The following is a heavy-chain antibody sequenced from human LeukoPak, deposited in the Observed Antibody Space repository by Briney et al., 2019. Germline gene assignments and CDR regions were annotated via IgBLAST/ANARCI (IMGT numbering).Heavy chain of an antibody. V-gene: IGHV4-34*01. CDR3: ARLGAPILWFGKSINWFDP. Sequence: SETLSLTCAVYGGSFSGYYWSWIRQPPGKGLEWIGEINHSGSTNYNPSLKSRVTISVDTFKNQFSLKLSSVTAADTAVYYCARLGAPILWFGKSINWFDPWGQGTLVTVSS. J-gene: IGHJ5*02. CDR1: GGSFSGYY. CDR2: INHSGST. D-gene: IGHD3-10*01.